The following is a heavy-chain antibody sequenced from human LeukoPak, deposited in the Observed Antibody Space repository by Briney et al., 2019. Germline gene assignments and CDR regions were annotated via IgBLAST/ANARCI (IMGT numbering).Heavy chain of an antibody. CDR2: IIIANTYI. V-gene: IGHV3-21*01. CDR1: GFSFNSYT. Sequence: SLRLSCAASGFSFNSYTMNWVRQAPGKGLEWVSSIIIANTYIYSADSLKGRFTISKANAQNSLFLQMNSLRAEDTAVYYCARDYSSSSFRVLDYYYMDVWGKGTTVTVS. D-gene: IGHD6-6*01. J-gene: IGHJ6*03. CDR3: ARDYSSSSFRVLDYYYMDV.